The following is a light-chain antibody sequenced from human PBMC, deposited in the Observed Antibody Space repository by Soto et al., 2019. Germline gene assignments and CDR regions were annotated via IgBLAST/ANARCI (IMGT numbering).Light chain of an antibody. Sequence: QSALTQPASVSDSPGQSITISCTGTSSDVGGSNFVSWYQQHPGKPPKLIIYDVANRPAGVSNRFSGSKSGSTASLIISRLQIEDEAGHFCSSDVSFYSLGVFGGGTKLTVL. CDR2: DVA. V-gene: IGLV2-14*03. J-gene: IGLJ2*01. CDR1: SSDVGGSNF. CDR3: SSDVSFYSLGV.